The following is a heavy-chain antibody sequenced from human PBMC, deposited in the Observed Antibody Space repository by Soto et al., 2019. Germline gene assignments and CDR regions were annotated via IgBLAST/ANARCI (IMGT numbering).Heavy chain of an antibody. CDR2: IYYSGST. V-gene: IGHV4-59*01. J-gene: IGHJ5*02. Sequence: PAETLSLTCTVSGGSISSYYWSWIRQPQGKGLEWIGYIYYSGSTNYNPSLKSRVIISVDTSKNQFSLKLSSVTAADTAVYYCARKRGIAVATNWFDPWGQGTLVTVSS. CDR1: GGSISSYY. CDR3: ARKRGIAVATNWFDP. D-gene: IGHD6-19*01.